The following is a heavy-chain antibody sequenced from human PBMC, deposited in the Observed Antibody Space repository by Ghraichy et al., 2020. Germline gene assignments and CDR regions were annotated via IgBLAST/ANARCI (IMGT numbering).Heavy chain of an antibody. D-gene: IGHD3-22*01. J-gene: IGHJ5*02. CDR2: INPNSGGT. CDR1: GYTFTGYY. V-gene: IGHV1-2*02. Sequence: ASVKVSCKASGYTFTGYYMHWVRQAPGQGLEWMGWINPNSGGTNYAQKFQGRVTMTRDTSISTAYMELSRLRSDDTAVYYCARGPITMNQWFDPWGQGTLVTVSS. CDR3: ARGPITMNQWFDP.